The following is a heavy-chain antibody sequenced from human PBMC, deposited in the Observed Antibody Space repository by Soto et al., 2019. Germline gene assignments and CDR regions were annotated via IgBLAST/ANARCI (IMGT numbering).Heavy chain of an antibody. J-gene: IGHJ4*02. D-gene: IGHD3-16*02. Sequence: GASVKVSCKASGGTFSSYAISWVRQAPGQGLEWMGGIIPIFGTANYAQKFQGRVTITADESTSTAYMELSSLRSEDTAVYYCAGQWADYDYVWGSYRYPIHYWGQGTLVTVSS. CDR3: AGQWADYDYVWGSYRYPIHY. CDR1: GGTFSSYA. CDR2: IIPIFGTA. V-gene: IGHV1-69*13.